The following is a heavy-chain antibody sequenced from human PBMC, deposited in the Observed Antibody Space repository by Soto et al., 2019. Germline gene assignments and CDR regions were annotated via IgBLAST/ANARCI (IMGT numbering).Heavy chain of an antibody. CDR1: GGSFSGYY. CDR3: ARGGVDYYDSSGYYFSPYYFDY. CDR2: INHSGST. J-gene: IGHJ4*02. D-gene: IGHD3-22*01. Sequence: TSETLSLTCAVYGGSFSGYYWSWIRQPPGKGLEWIGEINHSGSTNHNPSLKSRVTISVDTSKNQFSLKLSSAPAADTAVYYCARGGVDYYDSSGYYFSPYYFDYWGQGTLVTVSS. V-gene: IGHV4-34*01.